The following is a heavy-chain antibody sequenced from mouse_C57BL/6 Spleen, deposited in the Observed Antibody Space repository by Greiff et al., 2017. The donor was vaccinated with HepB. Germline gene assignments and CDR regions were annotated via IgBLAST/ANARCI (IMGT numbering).Heavy chain of an antibody. V-gene: IGHV1-26*01. J-gene: IGHJ4*01. CDR1: GYTFTDYY. CDR2: INPNNGGT. CDR3: ARSPNGDYAMDY. Sequence: EVQLQQSGPELVKPGASVKISCKASGYTFTDYYMNWVKQSHGKSLEWIGDINPNNGGTSYNQKFKGKATLTVDKSSSTAYMELRSLTSEDSAVYYCARSPNGDYAMDYWGQGTSVTVSS.